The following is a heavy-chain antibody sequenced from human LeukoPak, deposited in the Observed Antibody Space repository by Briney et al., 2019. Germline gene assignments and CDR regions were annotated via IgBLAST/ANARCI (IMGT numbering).Heavy chain of an antibody. CDR1: GVTFSSYG. CDR3: ARDGGSGWLYYYCGMDV. D-gene: IGHD6-19*01. CDR2: ICYDGSNN. V-gene: IGHV3-33*01. J-gene: IGHJ6*02. Sequence: GGSLRLSCAASGVTFSSYGMHWVRQAPGKGLEWVAVICYDGSNNYYADSVKGRFTISRDNPKNTLYLQINSLRAEDTAVYYCARDGGSGWLYYYCGMDVWGQGTTVTVSS.